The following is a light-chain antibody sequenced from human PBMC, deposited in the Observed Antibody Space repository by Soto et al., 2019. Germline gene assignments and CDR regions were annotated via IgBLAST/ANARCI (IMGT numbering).Light chain of an antibody. V-gene: IGKV1-5*01. Sequence: DIQITQSPSTLSASVGDRVTITCRASTSINSWLAWYQQKSGKAPNLLIYDASSLESGVPSRFSGSGSGTDFTLTISSLEPEDFAVYYCQQRANWPLTFGGGTKVDIK. CDR2: DAS. CDR1: TSINSW. J-gene: IGKJ4*01. CDR3: QQRANWPLT.